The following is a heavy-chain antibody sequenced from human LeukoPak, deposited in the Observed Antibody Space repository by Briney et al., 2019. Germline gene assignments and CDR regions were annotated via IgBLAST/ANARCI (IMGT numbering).Heavy chain of an antibody. CDR2: ISSTSSTI. V-gene: IGHV3-48*01. Sequence: GGSLRLSCAASGLTFSSYSMTWVRQAPGKGLEWVSYISSTSSTIYYADSVKGRFTISRDHAKNSLYLQMNSLRAEDTAVYYCARYSSGALVYWGQGTLVTVSS. J-gene: IGHJ4*02. CDR3: ARYSSGALVY. D-gene: IGHD5-18*01. CDR1: GLTFSSYS.